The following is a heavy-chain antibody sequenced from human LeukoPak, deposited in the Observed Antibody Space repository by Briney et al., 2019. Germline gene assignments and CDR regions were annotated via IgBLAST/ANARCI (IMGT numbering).Heavy chain of an antibody. D-gene: IGHD3-10*01. Sequence: SGPTLVKPTQTLTLTCTFSGFSFSLSGVGVGWIRQPPGKALEWLALIFWDDDKFSRPSLKSRLTITKDTSKNQVVLTLPNMAPVDTATYYWVHAGASGNLDFDFWGKGTLVTVSS. J-gene: IGHJ4*02. V-gene: IGHV2-5*02. CDR3: VHAGASGNLDFDF. CDR2: IFWDDDK. CDR1: GFSFSLSGVG.